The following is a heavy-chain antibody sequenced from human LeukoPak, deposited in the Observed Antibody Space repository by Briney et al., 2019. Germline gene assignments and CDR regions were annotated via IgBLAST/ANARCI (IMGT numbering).Heavy chain of an antibody. J-gene: IGHJ4*02. CDR3: ARHYDISRYYYSFDY. Sequence: SETLSLTCTVSGGSISSYYWSWIRQPPGEGLEWIGSVYYGGSTYYNPSLKRGVTISADASKNQFSLKLTSVTAADTAVYFCARHYDISRYYYSFDYWGQGTLVTVSS. CDR2: VYYGGST. D-gene: IGHD3-22*01. CDR1: GGSISSYY. V-gene: IGHV4-39*01.